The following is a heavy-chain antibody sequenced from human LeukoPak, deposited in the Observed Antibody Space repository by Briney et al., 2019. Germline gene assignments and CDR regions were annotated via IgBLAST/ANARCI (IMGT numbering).Heavy chain of an antibody. D-gene: IGHD6-13*01. CDR2: ISGSGGST. CDR3: AKQGSSWYQLPFDY. CDR1: GFTFSSYA. V-gene: IGHV3-23*01. J-gene: IGHJ4*02. Sequence: PGGSLRLSCAASGFTFSSYAMSWVRQAPGKGLEWVSAISGSGGSTYYADSVKGRFTISRDNSKNMLYLQMNSLRAEDTAVYYCAKQGSSWYQLPFDYWGQGTLVTVSS.